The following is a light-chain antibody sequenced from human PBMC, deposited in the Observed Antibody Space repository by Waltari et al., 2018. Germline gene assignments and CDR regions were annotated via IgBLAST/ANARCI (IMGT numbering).Light chain of an antibody. J-gene: IGKJ2*01. CDR2: WAS. Sequence: DIVMTQSPDSLAVSLGERATINCKSSQSILYSSNSKNYLAWYQHKPGQPPKLPIYWASTRESGVPDRFSGSGSGTDFTRTISSLQAEDVAIYYCQQYYSIPYTFGQGTKLEIK. CDR3: QQYYSIPYT. V-gene: IGKV4-1*01. CDR1: QSILYSSNSKNY.